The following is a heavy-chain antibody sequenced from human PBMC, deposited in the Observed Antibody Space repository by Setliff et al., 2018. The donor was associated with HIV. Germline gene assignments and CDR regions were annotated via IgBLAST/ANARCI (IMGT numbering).Heavy chain of an antibody. J-gene: IGHJ4*02. CDR2: TRQDEGEK. V-gene: IGHV3-7*01. D-gene: IGHD6-19*01. CDR1: GFTFRNYW. Sequence: PGESLKISCAASGFTFRNYWMGWVRQAPGKRLEWVANTRQDEGEKFYVDSVRGRFTISRDNAKNSLYLQMNGLKAEDTAVYYCTRDGSGWSQDWGQGTLVTVSS. CDR3: TRDGSGWSQD.